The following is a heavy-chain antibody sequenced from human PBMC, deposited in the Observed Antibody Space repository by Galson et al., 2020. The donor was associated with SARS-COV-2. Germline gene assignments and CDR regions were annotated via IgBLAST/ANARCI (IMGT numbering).Heavy chain of an antibody. J-gene: IGHJ4*02. CDR1: GGSTSSDIHY. Sequence: SETLSLTCTVSGGSTSSDIHYWSWIRQRPGKGLEFIAYVYYTGSPFFNPSLQSRVTVSVDTSKNHFSLKLTSMTAADTAVYYCARAQQLGFCGATTCYTGYFDLWGQGILVAVSS. D-gene: IGHD2-2*02. CDR2: VYYTGSP. V-gene: IGHV4-31*03. CDR3: ARAQQLGFCGATTCYTGYFDL.